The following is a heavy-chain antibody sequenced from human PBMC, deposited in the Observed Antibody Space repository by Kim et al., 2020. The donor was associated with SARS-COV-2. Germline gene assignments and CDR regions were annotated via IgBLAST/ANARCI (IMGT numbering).Heavy chain of an antibody. CDR3: ATLPGLYCSGGSCP. CDR2: IYYSGST. V-gene: IGHV4-59*01. J-gene: IGHJ5*02. CDR1: GGSISSYY. D-gene: IGHD2-15*01. Sequence: SETLSLTCTVSGGSISSYYWSWIRQPPGKGLEWIGYIYYSGSTNYNPSLKSRVTISVDTSKNQFSLKLSSVTAADTAVYYCATLPGLYCSGGSCPWGQGTLVTVSS.